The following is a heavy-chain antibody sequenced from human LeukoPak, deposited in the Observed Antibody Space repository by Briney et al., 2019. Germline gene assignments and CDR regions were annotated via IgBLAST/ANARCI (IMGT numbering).Heavy chain of an antibody. CDR3: ARNMVASARNYYYYMDV. V-gene: IGHV4-38-2*02. Sequence: PSETLSLTCTVSGYSIGSGYYWGWSRQPPGKGLEGIGSIYHSGSTYYNPSLKSRVTISVDTSKNQFSLKLSSVTAADTAVYYCARNMVASARNYYYYMDVWGKGTTVTVSS. J-gene: IGHJ6*03. CDR2: IYHSGST. CDR1: GYSIGSGYY. D-gene: IGHD2-8*02.